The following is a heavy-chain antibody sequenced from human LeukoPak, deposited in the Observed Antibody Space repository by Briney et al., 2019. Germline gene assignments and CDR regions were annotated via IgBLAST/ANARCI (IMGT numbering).Heavy chain of an antibody. D-gene: IGHD4-17*01. V-gene: IGHV3-23*01. J-gene: IGHJ3*02. Sequence: GGSLRLSCAASGFTFSSYAMSWVRQAPGKGLEWVSAISGSGGSTYYADSVKGRLTISRDNSKNTLYLQMNSLRAEDTAVYYCAKRFLGDYVLGLVLAVTYAFDIWGQGTMVTVSS. CDR1: GFTFSSYA. CDR3: AKRFLGDYVLGLVLAVTYAFDI. CDR2: ISGSGGST.